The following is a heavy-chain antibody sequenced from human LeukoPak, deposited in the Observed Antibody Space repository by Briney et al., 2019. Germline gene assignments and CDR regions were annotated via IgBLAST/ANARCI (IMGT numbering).Heavy chain of an antibody. CDR2: IKQDGSEK. CDR3: ARIAVAGPSFDY. J-gene: IGHJ4*02. V-gene: IGHV3-7*01. D-gene: IGHD6-19*01. CDR1: GFTFSGYW. Sequence: GGSLRLSCAASGFTFSGYWMSWVRQAPGKGLEWVANIKQDGSEKYYVDSVKGRFTISRDNAKNSLYLQMNSLRAEDTAVYYCARIAVAGPSFDYWGQGTLVTVSS.